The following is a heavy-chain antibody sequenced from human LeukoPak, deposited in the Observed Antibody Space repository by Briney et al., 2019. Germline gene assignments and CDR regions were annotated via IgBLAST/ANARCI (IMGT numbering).Heavy chain of an antibody. V-gene: IGHV3-21*01. Sequence: GGSLRLSCAASGFTFSTYSMNWVRQAPGKGLEWVSSISSSSSYIYYVDSVKGRFTISRDNAKNSLYLQMNSLRAEDTAVYYCARGQLYYDSSGFDYWGQGTLVTVSS. CDR1: GFTFSTYS. J-gene: IGHJ4*02. D-gene: IGHD3-22*01. CDR3: ARGQLYYDSSGFDY. CDR2: ISSSSSYI.